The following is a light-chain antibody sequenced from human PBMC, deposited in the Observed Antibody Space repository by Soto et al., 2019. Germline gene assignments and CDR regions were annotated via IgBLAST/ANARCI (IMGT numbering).Light chain of an antibody. CDR1: QSVSSK. CDR2: GAS. V-gene: IGKV3-15*01. J-gene: IGKJ4*01. CDR3: QQYNNWPPLT. Sequence: IVMTQSPATLSVSPGERATLSCRASQSVSSKLAWYQQKPGQAPRLLIYGASTRATGIPARFSGSGSGTEFTLTISSLQSEDFAVYYCQQYNNWPPLTFGGGTKVEIE.